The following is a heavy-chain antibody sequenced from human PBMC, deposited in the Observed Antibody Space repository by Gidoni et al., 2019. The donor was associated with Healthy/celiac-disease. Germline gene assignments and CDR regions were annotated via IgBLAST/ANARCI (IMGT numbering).Heavy chain of an antibody. CDR3: AKALYYDSSGPFDY. J-gene: IGHJ4*02. CDR1: GFTFSSYG. V-gene: IGHV3-30*18. CDR2: ISYDGSNK. Sequence: QVQLVESGGGVVQPGRSLRLSCAASGFTFSSYGIHWVRQAPGKGLEWVAVISYDGSNKYYADSVKGRFTISRDNSKNTLYLQMNSLRAEDTAVYYCAKALYYDSSGPFDYWGQGTLVTVSS. D-gene: IGHD3-22*01.